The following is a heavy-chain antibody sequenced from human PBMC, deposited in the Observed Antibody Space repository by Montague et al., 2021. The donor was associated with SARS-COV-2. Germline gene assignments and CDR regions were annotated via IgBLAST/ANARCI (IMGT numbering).Heavy chain of an antibody. D-gene: IGHD1-7*01. V-gene: IGHV3-23*01. CDR2: ITGSGGTT. CDR3: ANHRTGTTPFDY. Sequence: SLRLSCAASGFTFSSYAMSWVRQAPGKGLEWVSEITGSGGTTYYADSVKGRFTISRDNSKYTLFLQMHSLRAEDTAIYYCANHRTGTTPFDYWGQGTLVTVSS. J-gene: IGHJ4*02. CDR1: GFTFSSYA.